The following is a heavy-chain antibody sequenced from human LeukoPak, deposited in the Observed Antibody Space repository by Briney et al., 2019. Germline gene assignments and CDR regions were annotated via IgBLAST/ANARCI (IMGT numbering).Heavy chain of an antibody. CDR2: ISYSGADT. CDR1: GFTFSRFA. Sequence: GGSLRLSCAASGFTFSRFAMSWVRQSPGTGLEWVAAISYSGADTYYPDSVRGRFTISRDQSKNTLYLQMNTLRAEDTAVYYCARRGSSYGFANWFDPWGQGTLVTVSS. D-gene: IGHD5-18*01. V-gene: IGHV3-23*01. J-gene: IGHJ5*02. CDR3: ARRGSSYGFANWFDP.